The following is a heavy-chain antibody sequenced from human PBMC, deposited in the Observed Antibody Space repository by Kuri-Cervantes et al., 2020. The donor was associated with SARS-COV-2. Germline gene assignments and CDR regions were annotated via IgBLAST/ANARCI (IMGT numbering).Heavy chain of an antibody. V-gene: IGHV4-59*08. Sequence: GSLRLSCTVSGGSICSSFWSWIRQPPGKGLEWIGYIYYSGSTNYNTSLKSRVIISVDTSKNQFSLKLSSVTAADTAVYYCARAFGCSSHFDYWGQGTLVTVSS. D-gene: IGHD6-19*01. J-gene: IGHJ4*02. CDR1: GGSICSSF. CDR3: ARAFGCSSHFDY. CDR2: IYYSGST.